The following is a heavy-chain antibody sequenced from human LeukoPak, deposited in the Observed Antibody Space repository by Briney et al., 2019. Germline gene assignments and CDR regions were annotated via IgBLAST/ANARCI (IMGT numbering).Heavy chain of an antibody. Sequence: GSSVKVSCKASGGTFSSYDINWVRQATGQGLEWMGWMNPNSGNTGYAQKFQGRVTMTRNTSISTAYMELSSLRSEDTAVYYCARGRGQQPGKSRQNNWFDPWGQGTLVTVSS. CDR1: GGTFSSYD. D-gene: IGHD6-13*01. CDR3: ARGRGQQPGKSRQNNWFDP. V-gene: IGHV1-8*02. CDR2: MNPNSGNT. J-gene: IGHJ5*02.